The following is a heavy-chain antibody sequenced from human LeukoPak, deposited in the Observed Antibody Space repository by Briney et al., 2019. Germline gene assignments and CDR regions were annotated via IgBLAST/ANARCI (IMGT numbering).Heavy chain of an antibody. CDR1: GYTLTELS. CDR2: FDPEDGET. Sequence: ASVKVSCKVSGYTLTELSMHWVRQAPGKGLEWMGGFDPEDGETIYAQKFQGRVTMTRNTSISTAYMELSSLRSEDTAVYYCARGLPYRRGYDLGGAKPGNWFDPWGQGTLVTVSS. CDR3: ARGLPYRRGYDLGGAKPGNWFDP. J-gene: IGHJ5*02. D-gene: IGHD5-12*01. V-gene: IGHV1-24*01.